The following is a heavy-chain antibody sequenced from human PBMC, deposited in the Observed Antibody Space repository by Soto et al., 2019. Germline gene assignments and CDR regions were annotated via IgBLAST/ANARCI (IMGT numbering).Heavy chain of an antibody. J-gene: IGHJ4*02. D-gene: IGHD3-10*01. CDR3: ASGRVRSGSYYTSLDY. Sequence: SETLSLTCTVSGGSISSYYWSWIRQPPGKGLEWIGYIYYSGSTNYNPSLKSRVTISVDTSKNQFSLKLSSVTAADTAVYYCASGRVRSGSYYTSLDYWGQGTLVTVSS. V-gene: IGHV4-59*08. CDR1: GGSISSYY. CDR2: IYYSGST.